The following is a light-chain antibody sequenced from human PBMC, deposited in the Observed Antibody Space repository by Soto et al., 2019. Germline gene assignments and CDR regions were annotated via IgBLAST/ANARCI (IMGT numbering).Light chain of an antibody. CDR3: QQYNNWPKM. J-gene: IGKJ1*01. V-gene: IGKV3-15*01. CDR2: RAS. CDR1: QGVSSN. Sequence: EIVLTQSPATLSVTPGERATLSCRASQGVSSNLAWYQQKPGQSPRLLIYRASTRATGVPARFSGSGSGTEFTLTISSLQSEDFAVYYCQQYNNWPKMFGQGTKVDI.